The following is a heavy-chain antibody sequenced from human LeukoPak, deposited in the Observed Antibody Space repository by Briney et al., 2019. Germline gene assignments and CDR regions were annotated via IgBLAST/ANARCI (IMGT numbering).Heavy chain of an antibody. CDR1: GFIFRSYA. CDR3: ATRYSFNYLGY. J-gene: IGHJ4*02. Sequence: QPGGSLRLSCAASGFIFRSYAMNWVRQAPGKGLEWVSSLDGGGSTYNADSVKGRFTISRDNSENTLYLQMNSLRAEDTAVYYCATRYSFNYLGYWGQGTLVTVSS. D-gene: IGHD5-18*01. V-gene: IGHV3-23*01. CDR2: LDGGGST.